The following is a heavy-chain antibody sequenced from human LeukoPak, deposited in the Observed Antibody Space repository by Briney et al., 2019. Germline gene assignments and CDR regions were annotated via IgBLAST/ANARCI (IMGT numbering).Heavy chain of an antibody. D-gene: IGHD6-13*01. J-gene: IGHJ4*02. CDR2: ISGSGGST. V-gene: IGHV3-23*01. CDR3: AKDYGPRRRIAAAGLFDY. CDR1: GFTFSSYA. Sequence: PGGSLRLSCAASGFTFSSYAMSWVRQAPGKGLEWVSAISGSGGSTYYADSVKGRFTISRDNSKNTLYLQMNSLRAEDTAVYYCAKDYGPRRRIAAAGLFDYWGPGNLVTVSS.